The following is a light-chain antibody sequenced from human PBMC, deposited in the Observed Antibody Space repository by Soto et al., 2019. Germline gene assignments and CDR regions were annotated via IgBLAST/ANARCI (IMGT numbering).Light chain of an antibody. Sequence: QSVLTQPPSASGTPGQRVTISCSGSSSNIGSNTVNWYQQLPGTAPKLLIFSNTQRPSGVPDRFSGSKSGTSASLAISGLQSGDEADYYCAAWDDSLNGPVFGGGTKLTVL. V-gene: IGLV1-44*01. CDR2: SNT. CDR1: SSNIGSNT. J-gene: IGLJ2*01. CDR3: AAWDDSLNGPV.